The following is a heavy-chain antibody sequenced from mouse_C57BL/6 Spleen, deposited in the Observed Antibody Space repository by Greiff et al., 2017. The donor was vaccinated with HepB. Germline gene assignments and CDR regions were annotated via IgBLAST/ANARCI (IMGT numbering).Heavy chain of an antibody. CDR3: ARTLYDGYYLRYFDV. J-gene: IGHJ1*03. CDR2: IDPSDSET. Sequence: VQLQQPGAELVRPGSSVKLSCKASGYTFTSYWMHWVKQRPIQGLEWIGNIDPSDSETHYNQKFKDKATLTVDKSSSTAYMQLSSLTSEDSAVYYCARTLYDGYYLRYFDVWGTGTTVTVSS. D-gene: IGHD2-3*01. V-gene: IGHV1-52*01. CDR1: GYTFTSYW.